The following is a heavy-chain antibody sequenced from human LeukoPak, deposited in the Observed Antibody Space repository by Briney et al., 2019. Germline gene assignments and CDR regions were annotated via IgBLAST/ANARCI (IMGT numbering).Heavy chain of an antibody. J-gene: IGHJ3*02. Sequence: PGGSLRLSCAASGFTFSSYAMSWVRQAPGKGLEWVSAISGSGGSTYYADSVKGRFTISRGNSKNTLYLQMNSLRAEDTAVYYCARDSRYSSGYYYVPYNAFDIWGQGTMVTVSS. CDR1: GFTFSSYA. V-gene: IGHV3-23*01. CDR2: ISGSGGST. CDR3: ARDSRYSSGYYYVPYNAFDI. D-gene: IGHD3-22*01.